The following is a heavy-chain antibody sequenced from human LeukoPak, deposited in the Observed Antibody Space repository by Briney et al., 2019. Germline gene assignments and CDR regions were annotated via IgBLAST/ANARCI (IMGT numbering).Heavy chain of an antibody. CDR2: IYYSGST. V-gene: IGHV4-39*01. Sequence: SETLSLTCTVSGGSISISGYYWGWIRQPPGKGLEWIGSIYYSGSTYYNPSLKSRVTISVDTSKNQFSLKLSSVTAADTAVYYCARQIRQWLAPYYFDYWGQGTLVTVSS. CDR1: GGSISISGYY. CDR3: ARQIRQWLAPYYFDY. J-gene: IGHJ4*02. D-gene: IGHD6-19*01.